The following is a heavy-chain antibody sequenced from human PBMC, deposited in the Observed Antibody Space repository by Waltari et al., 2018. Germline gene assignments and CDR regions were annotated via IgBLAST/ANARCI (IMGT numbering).Heavy chain of an antibody. CDR2: IWFDGSNK. J-gene: IGHJ5*02. Sequence: QVQLVESGGGVVQPGRSLRLSCQASGFAFSTYGMHWVRQAPGKGLEWVAVIWFDGSNKYYADSVKGRFTISRDNSKNTLYLQMNSLRAEDTAVYYCTRVSRSREYPWGQGTLVTVSS. V-gene: IGHV3-33*01. CDR1: GFAFSTYG. CDR3: TRVSRSREYP.